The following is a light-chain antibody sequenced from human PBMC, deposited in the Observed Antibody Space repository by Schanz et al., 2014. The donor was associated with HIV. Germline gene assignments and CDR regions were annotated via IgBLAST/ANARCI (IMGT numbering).Light chain of an antibody. V-gene: IGLV1-40*01. Sequence: QSVLTQPPSVSGALGQRVTISCTGSRSNIGAGYDVHWYQQLPGTAPKLLIYGNTNRPSGVPDRFSGSKSGTSASLAISGLQSEDEADYYCGTWDESLNVVFGGGTKLTVL. J-gene: IGLJ2*01. CDR1: RSNIGAGYD. CDR3: GTWDESLNVV. CDR2: GNT.